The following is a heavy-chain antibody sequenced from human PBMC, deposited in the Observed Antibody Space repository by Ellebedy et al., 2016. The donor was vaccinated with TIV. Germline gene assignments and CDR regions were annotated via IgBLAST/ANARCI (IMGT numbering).Heavy chain of an antibody. Sequence: GESLKISCAASGFTVSSKYMSWVRQAPGKGLEWVSVIYSGGNTYYADSVKGRFTISRDESKNTLYFQMNSLRADDTAVYYCARARDNDYGAALDYWGQGTLVTVSS. J-gene: IGHJ4*02. CDR2: IYSGGNT. D-gene: IGHD4-17*01. CDR1: GFTVSSKY. V-gene: IGHV3-53*01. CDR3: ARARDNDYGAALDY.